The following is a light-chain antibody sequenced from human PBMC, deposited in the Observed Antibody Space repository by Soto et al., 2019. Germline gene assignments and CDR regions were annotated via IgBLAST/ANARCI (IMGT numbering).Light chain of an antibody. CDR2: GVT. V-gene: IGLV2-14*01. CDR3: NSYAGTSYV. J-gene: IGLJ1*01. CDR1: SSDIGTYNF. Sequence: QSALAQPASVSGSPGQSITISCTGTSSDIGTYNFVSWYQQHPGKAPKLIIYGVTNRPSGVSNRFSGSKSGNTASLTISGLQAEDEDDYYCNSYAGTSYVFGTGTKVTVL.